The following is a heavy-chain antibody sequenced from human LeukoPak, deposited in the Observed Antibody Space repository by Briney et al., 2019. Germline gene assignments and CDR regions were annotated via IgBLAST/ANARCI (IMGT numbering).Heavy chain of an antibody. J-gene: IGHJ4*02. CDR3: ARDLRGYGDYLFDY. CDR1: AGSISSSSYY. CDR2: IYYSGST. Sequence: SETLSLTCTVSAGSISSSSYYWGWIRQPPGKGLEWIGSIYYSGSTYYNPSLKSRVTISIDTSKKQFSLKLSSVTAADTAVYYCARDLRGYGDYLFDYWGQGTLVTVSS. D-gene: IGHD4-17*01. V-gene: IGHV4-39*07.